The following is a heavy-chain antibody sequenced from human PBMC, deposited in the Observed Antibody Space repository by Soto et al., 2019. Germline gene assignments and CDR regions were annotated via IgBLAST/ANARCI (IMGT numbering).Heavy chain of an antibody. CDR3: AIEEQQLVRVRFYYYYYMDV. CDR1: GDSVSSNSAA. CDR2: TYYRSKWYN. V-gene: IGHV6-1*01. J-gene: IGHJ6*03. D-gene: IGHD6-13*01. Sequence: SQTLSLTCAISGDSVSSNSAAWNWIRQSPSRGLEWLGRTYYRSKWYNDYAVSVKSRITINPDTSKKQFSLQLNSVTPVDTAVYYRAIEEQQLVRVRFYYYYYMDVWGKGTTVTVSS.